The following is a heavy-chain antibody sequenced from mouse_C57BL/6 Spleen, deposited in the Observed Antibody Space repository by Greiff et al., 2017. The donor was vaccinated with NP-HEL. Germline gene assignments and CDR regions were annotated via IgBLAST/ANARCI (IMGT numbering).Heavy chain of an antibody. CDR2: ILPGSGST. Sequence: VQLQQSGAELMKPGASVKLSCKATGYTFTGYWIEWVKQRPGHGLEWIGEILPGSGSTNYNAPFKGKATFTADTSSNTAYMQLSSLTTEDTAIYYCARWATFNYYAMDYWGQGTSVTVSS. V-gene: IGHV1-9*01. CDR1: GYTFTGYW. CDR3: ARWATFNYYAMDY. J-gene: IGHJ4*01. D-gene: IGHD3-1*01.